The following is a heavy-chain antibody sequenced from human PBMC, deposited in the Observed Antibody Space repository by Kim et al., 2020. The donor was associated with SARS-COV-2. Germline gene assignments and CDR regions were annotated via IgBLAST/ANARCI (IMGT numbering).Heavy chain of an antibody. CDR1: GFTFSNYA. CDR2: IGGTGSSS. V-gene: IGHV3-23*01. Sequence: GGSLRLSCAASGFTFSNYAMSWVRQAPGKGLEWVSGIGGTGSSSFYADSVKGRFTISRDNSKNTLYLQMNTLRAEDTAVYYCAKGTDPVLIGSSYYYCYYMGVWGKGTPVTVSS. D-gene: IGHD3-9*01. CDR3: AKGTDPVLIGSSYYYCYYMGV. J-gene: IGHJ6*03.